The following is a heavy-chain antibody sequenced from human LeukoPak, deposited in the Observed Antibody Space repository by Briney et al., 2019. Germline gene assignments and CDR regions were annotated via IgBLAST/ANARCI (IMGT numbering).Heavy chain of an antibody. D-gene: IGHD4-17*01. J-gene: IGHJ4*02. Sequence: PGGSLRLSCVGSGLTLGFNNYYMNWVRQAPGRGPEWISYISGSSSTIKYADSVKGRFTISRDNSKNTLYLQMSSLRSEDTAIYYCARGTHDSGDYPASHRGIPTAPFDYWGQGTLVTVSS. CDR1: GLTLGFNNYY. CDR3: ARGTHDSGDYPASHRGIPTAPFDY. CDR2: ISGSSSTI. V-gene: IGHV3-48*01.